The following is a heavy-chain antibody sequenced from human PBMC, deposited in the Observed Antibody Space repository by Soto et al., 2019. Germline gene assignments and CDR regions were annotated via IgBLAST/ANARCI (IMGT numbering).Heavy chain of an antibody. CDR1: GYTFTSYD. CDR2: MDPNSGNT. CDR3: ARVWDIVVVPAFSGMDV. Sequence: ASVKVSCKASGYTFTSYDINWVRQATGQGLEWMGWMDPNSGNTGYAQKFQGRVTMTRNTSISTAYMELSSLRSEDTAVYYCARVWDIVVVPAFSGMDVWGQGTTVTVSS. D-gene: IGHD2-2*01. V-gene: IGHV1-8*01. J-gene: IGHJ6*02.